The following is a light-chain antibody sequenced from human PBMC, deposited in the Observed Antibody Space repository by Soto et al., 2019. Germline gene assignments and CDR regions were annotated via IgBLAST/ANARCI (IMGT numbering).Light chain of an antibody. J-gene: IGKJ5*01. CDR2: DAS. CDR3: QQYGSSPVT. Sequence: EIVLTQSPATLSLSPGERATLSCRASQSVSSYLAWYQQKPGQAPRLLIYDASNRATGIPARFSASGSGTDFTLTISRLEPEDFAVYYCQQYGSSPVTFGQGTRLEIK. CDR1: QSVSSY. V-gene: IGKV3-20*01.